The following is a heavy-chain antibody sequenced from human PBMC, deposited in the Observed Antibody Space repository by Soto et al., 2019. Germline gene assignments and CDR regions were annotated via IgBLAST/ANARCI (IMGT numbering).Heavy chain of an antibody. Sequence: GGSLRLSCAASGFTFSNYYMNWIRQAPGKGLEWLSYISSSGTTIYYADSVKGRFTISRDDAKKSLYLQMNSLRAEDTAVYYCARSTNKATTVTYSYYYYYMDVWGQGTTVTVSS. V-gene: IGHV3-11*01. CDR3: ARSTNKATTVTYSYYYYYMDV. CDR2: ISSSGTTI. CDR1: GFTFSNYY. D-gene: IGHD4-4*01. J-gene: IGHJ6*03.